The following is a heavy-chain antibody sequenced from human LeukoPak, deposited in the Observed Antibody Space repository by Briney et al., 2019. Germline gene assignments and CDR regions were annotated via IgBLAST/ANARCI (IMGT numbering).Heavy chain of an antibody. CDR1: GYTFTGYY. CDR2: VIPTLGIA. V-gene: IGHV1-69*04. J-gene: IGHJ5*01. CDR3: ARDLVCTVNCKDS. D-gene: IGHD3/OR15-3a*01. Sequence: ASVKVSCKASGYTFTGYYMHWVRQAPGQGLEWMGRVIPTLGIALYAQRFKGRVTITADKSTSTAYMELSSLTFEDTAVYFCARDLVCTVNCKDSWGQGTLVTVSS.